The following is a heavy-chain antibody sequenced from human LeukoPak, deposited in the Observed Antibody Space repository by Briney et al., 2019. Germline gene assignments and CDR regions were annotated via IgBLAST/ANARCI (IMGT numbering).Heavy chain of an antibody. CDR2: IGSRSAYT. D-gene: IGHD1-7*01. CDR3: ARGGLNFDAFDI. J-gene: IGHJ3*02. V-gene: IGHV3-21*01. CDR1: GFTFSSYS. Sequence: GGSLRLSXAASGFTFSSYSMNWVRQAPGKGLEWVSSIGSRSAYTYYADSVKGRFTISRDNTKNSLYLQMNSLRAGDTAVYYCARGGLNFDAFDIWGQGTMVTVSS.